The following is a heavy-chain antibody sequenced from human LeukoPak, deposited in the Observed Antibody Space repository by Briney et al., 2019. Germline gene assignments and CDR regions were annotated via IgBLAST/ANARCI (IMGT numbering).Heavy chain of an antibody. CDR2: ISTNGGST. Sequence: PGGSLRLSCAASGFTFSGSAMHWVRKAPGKGLEYVSAISTNGGSTYYADSVKGRFTISRDNSKNTLYLQMSSLRGEDTAVYYCVKGTVATAVPNWFDPWGQGTLVTVSS. V-gene: IGHV3-64D*09. J-gene: IGHJ5*02. D-gene: IGHD4-23*01. CDR3: VKGTVATAVPNWFDP. CDR1: GFTFSGSA.